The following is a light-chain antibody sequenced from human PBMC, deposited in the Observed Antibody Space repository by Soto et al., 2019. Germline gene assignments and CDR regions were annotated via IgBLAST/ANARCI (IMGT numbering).Light chain of an antibody. CDR2: KAS. V-gene: IGKV1-5*03. CDR3: QQYNSPLT. CDR1: QSSSW. J-gene: IGKJ4*01. Sequence: DIQMTQSPSTLSASVGDRVTITCRASQSSSWLAWYQQKPGKAPKLLIYKASSLESGVPSRFSGSGSGTEFPLTISSLQPDDFATYYCQQYNSPLTFGGGTKVEIK.